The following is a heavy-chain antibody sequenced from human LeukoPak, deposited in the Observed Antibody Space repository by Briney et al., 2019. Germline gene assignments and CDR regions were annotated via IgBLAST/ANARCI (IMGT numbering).Heavy chain of an antibody. Sequence: NPSETLSLTCTVSGGSISSSCYYWGWIRQPPGQGLEWVGSIYYSGSTYYNPSLKSRGTVSVDTSKNQFSLKLSTVTAADTAVYYCARGTYYDYVWGSYSWFDPWGQGTLVTVSS. V-gene: IGHV4-39*01. CDR1: GGSISSSCYY. J-gene: IGHJ5*02. D-gene: IGHD3-16*01. CDR3: ARGTYYDYVWGSYSWFDP. CDR2: IYYSGST.